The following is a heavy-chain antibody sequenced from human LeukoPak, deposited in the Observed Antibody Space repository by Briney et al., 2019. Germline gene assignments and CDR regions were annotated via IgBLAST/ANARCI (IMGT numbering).Heavy chain of an antibody. J-gene: IGHJ5*02. CDR3: ARVYSSSWYWNWFDP. D-gene: IGHD6-13*01. V-gene: IGHV4-39*07. Sequence: KPSETLSLTCTVSGGSVSSSSYYWGWIRQPPGKGLEWIGSIYYSGSTYYNPSLKSRVSISVDTSKNQFSLKVTSVTAADTAVYYCARVYSSSWYWNWFDPWGQGTLVTVSS. CDR2: IYYSGST. CDR1: GGSVSSSSYY.